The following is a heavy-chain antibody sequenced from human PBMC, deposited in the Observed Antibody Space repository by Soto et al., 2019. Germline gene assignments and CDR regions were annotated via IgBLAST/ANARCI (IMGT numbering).Heavy chain of an antibody. Sequence: QVQLVESVGGVVQPGRSLRLSCAASGFTFSNYGMHWVRQAPGKGLEWVAVISYDGSNKYYADSVKGRFSISRDNSKNTLYLQLNSLRAEDTAVYYCAKGDWFDPWGQGTLVTVSS. V-gene: IGHV3-30*18. J-gene: IGHJ5*02. CDR2: ISYDGSNK. CDR1: GFTFSNYG. CDR3: AKGDWFDP.